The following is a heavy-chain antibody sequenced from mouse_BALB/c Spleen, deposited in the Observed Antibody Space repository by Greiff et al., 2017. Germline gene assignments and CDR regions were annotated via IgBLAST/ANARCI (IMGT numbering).Heavy chain of an antibody. V-gene: IGHV5-9-3*01. J-gene: IGHJ2*01. D-gene: IGHD1-1*01. CDR3: ARQEITTEVADY. CDR2: ISSGGSYT. CDR1: GFTFSSYA. Sequence: EVMLVESGGGLVKPGGSLKLSCAASGFTFSSYAMSWVRQTPEKRLEWVATISSGGSYTYYPDSVKGRFTISRDNTKNTLYLQMSSLRSEDTAMYYCARQEITTEVADYWGQGTTLTVSS.